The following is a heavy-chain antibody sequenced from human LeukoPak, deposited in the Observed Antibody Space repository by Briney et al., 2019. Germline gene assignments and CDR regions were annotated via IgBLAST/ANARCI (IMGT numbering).Heavy chain of an antibody. CDR1: GFTFSSYW. D-gene: IGHD3-22*01. Sequence: GGSLRLSCAASGFTFSSYWMHWVRQAPGKGLVWVSRINSDGSSTSYADSVKGRFTISRDNAKNTLYLQMNTLRAEDTAVYYCASYHDSSGYLFDYWGQGTLVTVSS. J-gene: IGHJ4*02. CDR3: ASYHDSSGYLFDY. V-gene: IGHV3-74*01. CDR2: INSDGSST.